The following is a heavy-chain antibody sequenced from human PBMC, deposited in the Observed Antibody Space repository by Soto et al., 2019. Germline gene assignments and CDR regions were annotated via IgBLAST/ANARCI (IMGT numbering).Heavy chain of an antibody. CDR2: INPNSGGT. V-gene: IGHV1-2*02. D-gene: IGHD2-15*01. CDR1: GYTFTGYY. Sequence: ASVKVSCKASGYTFTGYYMHWVRQAPGQGLEWMGWINPNSGGTNYAQKFQGRVTMTRDTSISTAYMELSSVTAADTAVYYCARVGNCSGGSCYRREFDYWGQGTLVTVSS. J-gene: IGHJ4*02. CDR3: ARVGNCSGGSCYRREFDY.